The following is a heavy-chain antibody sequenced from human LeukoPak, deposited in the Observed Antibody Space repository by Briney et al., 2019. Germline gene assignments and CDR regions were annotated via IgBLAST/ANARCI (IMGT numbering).Heavy chain of an antibody. D-gene: IGHD6-19*01. V-gene: IGHV1-8*03. CDR1: GYTFTSYD. J-gene: IGHJ3*02. CDR3: AREKVAVAGTDAFDI. CDR2: MNPNSGNT. Sequence: ASVKVSCKASGYTFTSYDINWVRQATGQGLEWMGWMNPNSGNTGYAQEFQGRVTITRNTSISTAYMDLSSLKSEDTAVYYCAREKVAVAGTDAFDIWGQGTTVTVSS.